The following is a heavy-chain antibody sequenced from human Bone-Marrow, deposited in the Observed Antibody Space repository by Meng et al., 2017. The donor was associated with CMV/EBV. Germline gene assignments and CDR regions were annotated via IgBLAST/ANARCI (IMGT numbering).Heavy chain of an antibody. CDR3: ARGTAGSGYYRVDWYFDL. V-gene: IGHV4-34*01. CDR1: GGSFSDYY. J-gene: IGHJ2*01. Sequence: SETLSLTCGVYGGSFSDYYWSWIRQPPGKGLEWIGEINHSGSTNYNPSLKGRVTISVDTSKNQFSLRLSSVTVADTAVYYCARGTAGSGYYRVDWYFDLWGRGTLVTVSS. CDR2: INHSGST. D-gene: IGHD3-22*01.